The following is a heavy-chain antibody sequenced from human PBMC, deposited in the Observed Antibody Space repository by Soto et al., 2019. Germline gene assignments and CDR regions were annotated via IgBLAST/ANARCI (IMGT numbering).Heavy chain of an antibody. D-gene: IGHD1-1*01. CDR3: ARGRNSLFDY. V-gene: IGHV3-33*01. CDR2: IWYDGNNK. CDR1: GFPFSNYG. Sequence: GGSLRLSCAASGFPFSNYGMHLVRQSPGKGLEWVAVIWYDGNNKYYADSVKGRFTISRDNSNNTLYVQMTSLRAEDTAVYYCARGRNSLFDYWCQGTVVTVSS. J-gene: IGHJ4*02.